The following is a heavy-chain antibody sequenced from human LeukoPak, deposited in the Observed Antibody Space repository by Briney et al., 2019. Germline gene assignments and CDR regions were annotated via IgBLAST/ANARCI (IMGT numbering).Heavy chain of an antibody. CDR3: ARGRPKTLLWFREFPWKTNWLDP. J-gene: IGHJ5*02. CDR2: MNPNSGNT. CDR1: GYTFTSYD. D-gene: IGHD3-10*01. Sequence: ASVKVSCKASGYTFTSYDINWVRQATGQGLEWMGWMNPNSGNTGYAQKFQGRVTMTRNTSISTAYMELSSLRSEDTAVYYCARGRPKTLLWFREFPWKTNWLDPWGQGTLVTVSS. V-gene: IGHV1-8*01.